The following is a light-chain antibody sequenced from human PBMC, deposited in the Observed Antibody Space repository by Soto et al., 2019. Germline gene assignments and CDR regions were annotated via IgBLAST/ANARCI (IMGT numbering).Light chain of an antibody. CDR2: GSS. CDR1: LCFSTL. CDR3: QQYGNYPPST. J-gene: IGKJ4*02. Sequence: SCVSTSVGYRGTLTTRASLCFSTLLAWYQQKPGKAPKVLIYGSSLLQSGVPSRFSGSGSGTEFTLTISSLQPEDSAIYYCQQYGNYPPSTFGRGTKVDI. V-gene: IGKV1-9*01.